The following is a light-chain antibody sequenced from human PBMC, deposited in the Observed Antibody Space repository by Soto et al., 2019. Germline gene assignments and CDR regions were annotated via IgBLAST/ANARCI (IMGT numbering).Light chain of an antibody. CDR1: QRMSSY. Sequence: DIQMTQSPSSLSASVGDRVTITCRASQRMSSYLNWYQQKPGKAPKLRIYAASSLQSGVPSRFSGSGSGTHFRLTISSLQPEDFATYYCQQSYTTPTWTCGQGTKVEMK. V-gene: IGKV1-39*01. J-gene: IGKJ1*01. CDR2: AAS. CDR3: QQSYTTPTWT.